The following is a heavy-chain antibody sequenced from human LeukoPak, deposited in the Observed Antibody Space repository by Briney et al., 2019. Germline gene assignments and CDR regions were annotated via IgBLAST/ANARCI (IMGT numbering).Heavy chain of an antibody. CDR1: GGSINSGGYY. J-gene: IGHJ6*02. CDR3: ARDYYGSGSHSPFYYYYGMDV. Sequence: PSETLSLACTVSGGSINSGGYYWSWIRQHPGKGLEWIGYIYYSGSTNYNPSLKSRVTISVDTSKNQFSLKLSSVTAADTAVYYCARDYYGSGSHSPFYYYYGMDVWGQGTTVTVSS. CDR2: IYYSGST. V-gene: IGHV4-61*08. D-gene: IGHD3-10*01.